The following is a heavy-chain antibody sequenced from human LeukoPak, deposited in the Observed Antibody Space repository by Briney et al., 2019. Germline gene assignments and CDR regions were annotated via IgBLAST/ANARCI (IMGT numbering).Heavy chain of an antibody. CDR1: GGSFSGYY. J-gene: IGHJ1*01. D-gene: IGHD2-2*01. Sequence: PSETLSLTCAVYGGSFSGYYWSWIREPPGKGLEWIGEINHSGSTNYNPSLKSRVTISVDTSKNQFSLKLSSVTAADTAVYYCARGPRGYCSSTSWPKYFQHWGQGTLVTVSS. V-gene: IGHV4-34*01. CDR3: ARGPRGYCSSTSWPKYFQH. CDR2: INHSGST.